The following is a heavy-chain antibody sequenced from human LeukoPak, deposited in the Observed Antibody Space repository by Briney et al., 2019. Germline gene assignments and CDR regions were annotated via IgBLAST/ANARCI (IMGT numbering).Heavy chain of an antibody. V-gene: IGHV3-43*01. CDR1: GFAFDDYT. CDR2: IGWDGGST. J-gene: IGHJ6*02. Sequence: GGSLRLSCAASGFAFDDYTMHWVRQSPGKGLEWVSLIGWDGGSTYYAGPVEGRFTISRDNSKNSLYLQMNSLRSEDTALYYCARDISGRLSVSRSWYGVYYYGMDVWGQGTPVTVSS. CDR3: ARDISGRLSVSRSWYGVYYYGMDV. D-gene: IGHD6-13*01.